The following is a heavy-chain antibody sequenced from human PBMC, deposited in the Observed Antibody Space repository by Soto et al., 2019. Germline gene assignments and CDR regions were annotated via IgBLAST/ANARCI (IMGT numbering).Heavy chain of an antibody. CDR2: IIPIFGTA. CDR1: GGTFSSYA. J-gene: IGHJ4*02. V-gene: IGHV1-69*13. Sequence: SVKVSCKASGGTFSSYAISWVLQAPGQGLEWMGGIIPIFGTANYAQKFQGRVTITADESTSTAYMELSSLRSEDTAVYYCASYRYYYDSSGYYFDYWGQGTLVTVSS. D-gene: IGHD3-22*01. CDR3: ASYRYYYDSSGYYFDY.